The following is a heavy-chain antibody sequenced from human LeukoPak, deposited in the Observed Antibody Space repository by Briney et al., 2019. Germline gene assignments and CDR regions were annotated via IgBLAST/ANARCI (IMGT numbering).Heavy chain of an antibody. Sequence: SETRSLTCTVSGGSISSSDSHWGWILQPPGKGLEWVASIYYTGRTYSNPSLKSRVTTSADTSKNQFSLKLTSVTAAGTAVYYCAKFESWTPLDPWGQGTLVTVSS. CDR3: AKFESWTPLDP. J-gene: IGHJ5*02. CDR1: GGSISSSDSH. V-gene: IGHV4-39*07. D-gene: IGHD3/OR15-3a*01. CDR2: IYYTGRT.